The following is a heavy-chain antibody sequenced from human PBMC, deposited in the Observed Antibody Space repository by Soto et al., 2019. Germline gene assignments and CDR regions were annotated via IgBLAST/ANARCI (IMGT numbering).Heavy chain of an antibody. CDR1: GGTFSSYA. V-gene: IGHV1-69*01. CDR3: ARVGVGAATTGLFDY. J-gene: IGHJ4*02. CDR2: IIPIFGTA. Sequence: QVQLVQSGAEVKKPGSSVKVSCKASGGTFSSYAISWVRQAPGQGLEWMGGIIPIFGTANYAQKFQGRVTITADESTSTAYRGRSSLRSEDTAVYYWARVGVGAATTGLFDYWGQGTLVTVPP. D-gene: IGHD1-26*01.